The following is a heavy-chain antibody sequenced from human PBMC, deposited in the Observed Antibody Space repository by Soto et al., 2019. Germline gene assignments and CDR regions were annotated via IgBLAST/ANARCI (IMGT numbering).Heavy chain of an antibody. CDR1: GFTFSTYS. V-gene: IGHV3-48*02. J-gene: IGHJ4*02. Sequence: GGSLRLSCAASGFTFSTYSMTWVRQAPGKGLEWVSYITSYSSTIYYADSVKGRFTISRDNAKNSLYLQMDSLRDEDTAVYYCARGGRPFDYWGQGTLVTVSS. CDR3: ARGGRPFDY. CDR2: ITSYSSTI.